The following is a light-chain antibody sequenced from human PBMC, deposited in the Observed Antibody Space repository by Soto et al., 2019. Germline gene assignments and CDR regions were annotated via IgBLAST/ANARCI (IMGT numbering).Light chain of an antibody. CDR3: QQANSFPIT. V-gene: IGKV1-12*01. J-gene: IGKJ5*01. CDR2: AAS. CDR1: QGIRND. Sequence: DIQMTQSPSSISASXTGRVTIAXXASQGIRNDLDWYQQKPGKAPKLLIYAASSLQSGVPSRFSGSGSGTDFTLTISSLQPEDFATYYCQQANSFPITFGQGTRLEIK.